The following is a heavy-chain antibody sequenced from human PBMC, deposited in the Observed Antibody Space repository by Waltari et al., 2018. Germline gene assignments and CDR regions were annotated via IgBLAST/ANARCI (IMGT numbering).Heavy chain of an antibody. CDR2: IYYSGST. CDR1: GGSIRSYY. CDR3: ARGGHYDILMDY. Sequence: QVQLQESGPGLVKPSETLSLTCPVSGGSIRSYYWSGIRQPPGKGLGGIGYIYYSGSTNYNPALKSRVTISVDTSKNQFSLKLSSVTAADTAVYYCARGGHYDILMDYWGQGTLVTVSS. D-gene: IGHD3-9*01. V-gene: IGHV4-59*13. J-gene: IGHJ4*02.